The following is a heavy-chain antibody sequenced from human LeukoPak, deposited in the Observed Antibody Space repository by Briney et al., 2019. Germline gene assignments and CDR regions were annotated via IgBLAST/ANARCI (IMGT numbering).Heavy chain of an antibody. D-gene: IGHD3-10*01. Sequence: KPSDTLSLTCTVSGGSISSYYWSWIRQPAGKGLEWIGRIYTSGSTNYNPSLKSRVTMSVDTSKNQFSLKLSSVTAADTAVYYCARETGYYGSGSGIDYWGQGTLVTVSS. CDR3: ARETGYYGSGSGIDY. CDR1: GGSISSYY. V-gene: IGHV4-4*07. J-gene: IGHJ4*02. CDR2: IYTSGST.